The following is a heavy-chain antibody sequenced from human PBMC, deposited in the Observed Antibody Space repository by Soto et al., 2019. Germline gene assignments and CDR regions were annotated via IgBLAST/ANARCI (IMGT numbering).Heavy chain of an antibody. J-gene: IGHJ4*02. CDR1: GFTFSSYS. Sequence: GGSLRLSCAASGFTFSSYSMNWVRQAPGKGLEWVSSISSSSSYIYYGDSVKGRFTISRDNAKNSLYLQMNSLRAEDTATYYCARVHYYDSSGFYLWGQGTLVTV. D-gene: IGHD3-22*01. CDR3: ARVHYYDSSGFYL. CDR2: ISSSSSYI. V-gene: IGHV3-21*01.